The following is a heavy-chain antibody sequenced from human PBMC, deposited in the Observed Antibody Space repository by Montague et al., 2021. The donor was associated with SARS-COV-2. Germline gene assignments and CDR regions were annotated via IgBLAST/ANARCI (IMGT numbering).Heavy chain of an antibody. Sequence: SETLSLTCTVSGGSISSSSYCWGWLRQPPGKGLEWIGSIYYSGSTYYNPSLKSRVTISVDTSKNQFSLKLSSVTAADTAVYYCARREDYYGLGSYPNWGQGTLVTVSS. V-gene: IGHV4-39*01. D-gene: IGHD3-10*01. CDR1: GGSISSSSYC. CDR2: IYYSGST. J-gene: IGHJ4*02. CDR3: ARREDYYGLGSYPN.